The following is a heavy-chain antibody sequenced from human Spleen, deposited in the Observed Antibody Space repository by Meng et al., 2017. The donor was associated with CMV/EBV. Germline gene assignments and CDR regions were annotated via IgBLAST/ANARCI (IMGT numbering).Heavy chain of an antibody. CDR2: IYYSGST. V-gene: IGHV4-39*07. D-gene: IGHD3-16*01. CDR1: GGSISSSTYY. CDR3: ASPDGNSYVYWGGRIDY. Sequence: GSLRLSCTVSGGSISSSTYYWGWIRQPPGKGLEWIGTIYYSGSTYYNPSLKSRVTISVDTSKNQFSLKLSSVTAADTAVYYCASPDGNSYVYWGGRIDYWGQGTLVTVSS. J-gene: IGHJ4*02.